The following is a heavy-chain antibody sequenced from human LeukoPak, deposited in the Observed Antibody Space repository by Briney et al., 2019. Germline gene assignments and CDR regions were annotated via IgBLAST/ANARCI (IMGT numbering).Heavy chain of an antibody. D-gene: IGHD2-2*02. V-gene: IGHV3-21*01. CDR3: ARDHCSSSSCYTYYGMEL. CDR1: GFTFSSYS. J-gene: IGHJ6*02. Sequence: GGSLRLSCAASGFTFSSYSMNWVRQAPGKGLEWVSSISSSSSYIYYAASVKGRFTISRDNAKHSLYLQMNSLRAEDTAVYYCARDHCSSSSCYTYYGMELWGQGTTVTVSS. CDR2: ISSSSSYI.